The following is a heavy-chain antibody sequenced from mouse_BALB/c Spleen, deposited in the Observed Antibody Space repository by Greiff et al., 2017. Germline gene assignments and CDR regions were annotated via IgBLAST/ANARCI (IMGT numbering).Heavy chain of an antibody. CDR2: ISNGGGRT. Sequence: EVQGVESGGGLVQPGGSLKLSCAASGFTFSSYTMSWVRQTPEKRLEWVAYISNGGGRTYYPDTVKGRFTISRDNAKNTLYLQMSSLKSEDTAMYYCARRGWVAMDYWGQGTSVTVSS. D-gene: IGHD3-3*01. CDR1: GFTFSSYT. J-gene: IGHJ4*01. V-gene: IGHV5-12-2*01. CDR3: ARRGWVAMDY.